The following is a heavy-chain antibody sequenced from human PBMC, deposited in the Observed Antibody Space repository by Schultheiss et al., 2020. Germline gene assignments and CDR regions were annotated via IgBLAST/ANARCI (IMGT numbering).Heavy chain of an antibody. CDR2: ISYDGSNK. CDR3: ARDSEYYDILTGPKPRDAFDI. D-gene: IGHD3-9*01. Sequence: GESLQISCAASGFTFSSYGMHWVRQAPGKGLEWVAVISYDGSNKYYADSVKGRFTISRDNSKNTLYLQMNSLRAEDTAVYYCARDSEYYDILTGPKPRDAFDIWCQGTMVTVSS. V-gene: IGHV3-30*03. J-gene: IGHJ3*02. CDR1: GFTFSSYG.